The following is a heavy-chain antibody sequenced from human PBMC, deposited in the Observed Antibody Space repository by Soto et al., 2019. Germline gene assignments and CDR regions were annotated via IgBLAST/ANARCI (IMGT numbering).Heavy chain of an antibody. J-gene: IGHJ5*02. Sequence: ASVKVSCKASGGTFSSYTISWVRQAPGQGLEWMGRIIPILGIANYAQKFQGRVTITADKSTSTAYMELSSLRSEDTAVYYCARDDPICHWFDPWGQGTLVTVSS. CDR2: IIPILGIA. CDR1: GGTFSSYT. CDR3: ARDDPICHWFDP. V-gene: IGHV1-69*04. D-gene: IGHD2-2*02.